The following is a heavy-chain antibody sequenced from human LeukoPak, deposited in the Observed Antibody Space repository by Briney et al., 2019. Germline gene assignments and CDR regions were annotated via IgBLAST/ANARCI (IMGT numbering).Heavy chain of an antibody. J-gene: IGHJ4*02. CDR2: MSGSGGRT. V-gene: IGHV3-23*01. CDR3: ARDMWGFDY. Sequence: GGSLRLSCAASGITFSSYAMSWVRQAPGKGLEWVSGMSGSGGRTYYADSVKGRFTISRDNAKNSLYLQVNSLRAEDTAVYYCARDMWGFDYWGQGTLVTVSS. D-gene: IGHD7-27*01. CDR1: GITFSSYA.